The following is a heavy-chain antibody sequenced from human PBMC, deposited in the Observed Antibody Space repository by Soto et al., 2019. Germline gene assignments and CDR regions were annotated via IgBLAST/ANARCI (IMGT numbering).Heavy chain of an antibody. D-gene: IGHD3-22*01. J-gene: IGHJ4*02. CDR3: ARGRGTISGYYPFFDY. V-gene: IGHV4-31*03. CDR1: GGSISSGGYY. CDR2: IYYSGST. Sequence: SETLSLTCTVSGGSISSGGYYWSWIRQHPGKGLEWIGYIYYSGSTYYNPSLKSRVTISVDTSKNQFSLKLSSVTAADTAVYYCARGRGTISGYYPFFDYWGQGTLVTVS.